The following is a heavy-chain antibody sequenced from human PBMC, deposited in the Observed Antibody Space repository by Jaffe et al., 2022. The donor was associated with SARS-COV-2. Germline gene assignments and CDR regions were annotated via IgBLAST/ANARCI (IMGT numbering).Heavy chain of an antibody. CDR2: INPNSGGT. D-gene: IGHD3-22*01. V-gene: IGHV1-2*06. CDR1: GYTFTGYY. J-gene: IGHJ6*02. Sequence: QVQLVQSGAEVKKPGASVKVSCKASGYTFTGYYMHWVRQAPGQGLEWMGRINPNSGGTNYAQKFQGRVTMTRDTSISTAYMELSRLRSDDTAVYYCARDRIVVVRYYYYGMDVWGQGTTVTVSS. CDR3: ARDRIVVVRYYYYGMDV.